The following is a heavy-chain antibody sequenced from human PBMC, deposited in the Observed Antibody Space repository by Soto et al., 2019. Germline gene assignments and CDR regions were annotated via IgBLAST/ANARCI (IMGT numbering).Heavy chain of an antibody. CDR1: GYTLTSXY. Sequence: ASVKVSCKASGYTLTSXYMHXXGXXXGQGLEWMGIINPSGGSTSYAQKFQGRVTMTRDTSTSTVYMELSSLRSEDTAVYYCARQVVVTALNWFDPWGQGTLVTVSS. CDR2: INPSGGST. CDR3: ARQVVVTALNWFDP. V-gene: IGHV1-46*01. D-gene: IGHD2-21*02. J-gene: IGHJ5*02.